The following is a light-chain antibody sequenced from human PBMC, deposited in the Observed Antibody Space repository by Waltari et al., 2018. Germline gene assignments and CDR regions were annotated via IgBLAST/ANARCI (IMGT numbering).Light chain of an antibody. J-gene: IGKJ1*01. CDR2: GAS. Sequence: EPVLPQSPGTLSLSPEERATLSCRASPRVSRALACYPQNPGQAALLLIYGASNRATGIPDRFSGSGAGTDVSLIISRLEPEDFAVYYGQHYVSVPGTFGQGTKVEI. CDR1: PRVSRA. CDR3: QHYVSVPGT. V-gene: IGKV3-20*01.